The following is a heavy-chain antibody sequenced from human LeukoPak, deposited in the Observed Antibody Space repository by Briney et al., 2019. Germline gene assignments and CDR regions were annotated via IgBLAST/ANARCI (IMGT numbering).Heavy chain of an antibody. J-gene: IGHJ4*02. V-gene: IGHV4-4*02. Sequence: SGTLSLTCAVSGGSISSSNWWSWVRQPPGKGLEWIGEIYHSGSTNYNPSLKSRVTISVDKSKNQFSLKLSSVTAADTAVYYCARSRATVVSRRPYFDYWGQGTLVTVSS. CDR3: ARSRATVVSRRPYFDY. D-gene: IGHD4-23*01. CDR2: IYHSGST. CDR1: GGSISSSNW.